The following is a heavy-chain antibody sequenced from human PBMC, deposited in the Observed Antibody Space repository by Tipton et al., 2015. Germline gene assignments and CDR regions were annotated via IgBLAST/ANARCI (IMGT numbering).Heavy chain of an antibody. Sequence: QLVQSGGEVKKPGASVKVSCKTSDYTFSSHGISWVRQAPGQGLEWMGWISAYNGNTNYAQKLQGRVTMTTDTSTRTAYMELRSLRSDDTAVYYCARLGGWRVSSGYYDYWGQGTLVTVSS. D-gene: IGHD3-22*01. CDR1: DYTFSSHG. CDR2: ISAYNGNT. CDR3: ARLGGWRVSSGYYDY. V-gene: IGHV1-18*01. J-gene: IGHJ4*02.